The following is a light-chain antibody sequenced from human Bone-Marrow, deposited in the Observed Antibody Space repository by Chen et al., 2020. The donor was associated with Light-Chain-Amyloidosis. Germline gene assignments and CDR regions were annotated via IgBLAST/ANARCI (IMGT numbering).Light chain of an antibody. CDR2: RDT. V-gene: IGLV3-25*03. J-gene: IGLJ2*01. CDR3: QSADSSGTYEVI. CDR1: DLPRKY. Sequence: SYELTQPPSVSVSPGQTARITCSGVDLPRKYAYWYQQKPSQAPVLVIHRDTERPSGISERFSGSSSGTTATLTISGVQAEDEADYHCQSADSSGTYEVIFGGGTKLTVL.